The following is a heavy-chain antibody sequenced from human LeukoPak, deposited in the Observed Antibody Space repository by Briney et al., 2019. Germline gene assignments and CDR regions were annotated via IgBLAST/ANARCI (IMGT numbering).Heavy chain of an antibody. CDR2: ISGSGGST. CDR1: GFTFSSYA. Sequence: RTGGSLRLSCAASGFTFSSYAMSWVRQAPGKGLEWVSAISGSGGSTYYADSVKGRFTISRDNSKNTLYLQTNSLRAEDTAVYYCAKDWYYDFWSGYYGAFDIWGQGTMVTVSS. D-gene: IGHD3-3*01. CDR3: AKDWYYDFWSGYYGAFDI. J-gene: IGHJ3*02. V-gene: IGHV3-23*01.